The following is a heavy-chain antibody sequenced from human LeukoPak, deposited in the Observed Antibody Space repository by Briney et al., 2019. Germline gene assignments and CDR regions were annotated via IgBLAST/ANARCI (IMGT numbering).Heavy chain of an antibody. CDR2: INPSGGST. D-gene: IGHD5-18*01. CDR1: GYTFTSYY. V-gene: IGHV1-46*01. CDR3: ARDNGGTAMAYYYYYYMDV. J-gene: IGHJ6*03. Sequence: GASVKVSCKASGYTFTSYYMHWVRQAPGQGLEWMGIINPSGGSTSYAQKFQGRVTMTRDTSTSTAYMELSSLRSEDTAVYYCARDNGGTAMAYYYYYYMDVWGKGTTVTISS.